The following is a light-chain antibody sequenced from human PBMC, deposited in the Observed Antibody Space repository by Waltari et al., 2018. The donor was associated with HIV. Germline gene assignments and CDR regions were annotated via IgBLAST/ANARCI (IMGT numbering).Light chain of an antibody. J-gene: IGLJ2*01. V-gene: IGLV3-1*01. CDR2: QDT. Sequence: SYELTQPPSVSVSPGLTASVTCSGDKLGDKYVCWYQQKPGRSPVLVLFQDTKRPSGIPERFSGSNSGNTATLTISETQAVDEADYFCQAWDNSTAVFGGGTQLTVL. CDR3: QAWDNSTAV. CDR1: KLGDKY.